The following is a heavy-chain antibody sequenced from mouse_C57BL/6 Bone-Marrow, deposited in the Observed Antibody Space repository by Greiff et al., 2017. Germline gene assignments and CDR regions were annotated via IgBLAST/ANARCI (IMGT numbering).Heavy chain of an antibody. V-gene: IGHV1-69*01. CDR3: AREAFFFYYAMDY. CDR2: IDPSDSYT. J-gene: IGHJ4*01. CDR1: GYTFTSYW. Sequence: QVQLQQPGAELVMPGASVKLSCKASGYTFTSYWMHWVKQRPGQGLEWIGEIDPSDSYTNYNQKFKGKFTLTVDKSASTAYMQLSSLPSEDSAVYYCAREAFFFYYAMDYWGQGTSVTVSS.